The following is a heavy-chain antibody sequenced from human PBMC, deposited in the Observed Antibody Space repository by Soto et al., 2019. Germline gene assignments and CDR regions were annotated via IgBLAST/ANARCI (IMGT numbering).Heavy chain of an antibody. J-gene: IGHJ4*02. CDR1: GGTFNSYG. CDR2: IIPLYGTV. CDR3: ARVRVIRGVIPSHFGI. D-gene: IGHD3-10*01. Sequence: SVKVSCKASGGTFNSYGISWVRQAPGQGLDWMGVIIPLYGTVNYAQKFQGRVSITADKSTSTAYMDLNSLRSDDTAVYYCARVRVIRGVIPSHFGIWGQGTLVTVSS. V-gene: IGHV1-69*06.